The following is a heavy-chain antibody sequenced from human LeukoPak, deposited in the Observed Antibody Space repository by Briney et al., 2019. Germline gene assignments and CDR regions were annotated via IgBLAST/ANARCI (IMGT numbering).Heavy chain of an antibody. CDR2: IYTSGST. D-gene: IGHD4-11*01. CDR3: ARVRYSNYHYYYMDV. Sequence: SETLSLTCTVSSGSISGYYWSWIRQPAGKGLEWIGRIYTSGSTNYNPSLKSRVTMSVDTSKNQFSLKLSSVTAADTAVYYCARVRYSNYHYYYMDVWGKGTTVTVSS. CDR1: SGSISGYY. J-gene: IGHJ6*03. V-gene: IGHV4-4*07.